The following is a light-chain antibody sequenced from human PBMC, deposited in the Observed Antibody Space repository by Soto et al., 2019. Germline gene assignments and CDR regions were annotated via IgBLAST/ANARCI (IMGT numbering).Light chain of an antibody. V-gene: IGLV7-46*01. CDR2: DTS. CDR1: TGAVTSGHY. J-gene: IGLJ1*01. CDR3: QTWGTGIRV. Sequence: QAVVTQEPSLTVSPGGTVTLTCGSSTGAVTSGHYPYWFQQKPGQAPRTLIYDTSNKHSWTPARFSGSLLGGKAALTLSGAQPEDEADYYCQTWGTGIRVFGTGTKLTVL.